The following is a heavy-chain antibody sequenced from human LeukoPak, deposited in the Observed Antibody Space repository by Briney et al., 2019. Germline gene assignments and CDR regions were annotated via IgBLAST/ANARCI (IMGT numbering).Heavy chain of an antibody. CDR1: GYTFTSYG. CDR2: ISAYNGNT. D-gene: IGHD4-23*01. CDR3: ARAPNYGGKSGGRIIDY. J-gene: IGHJ4*02. V-gene: IGHV1-18*01. Sequence: ASVKLSCKASGYTFTSYGISWVRQAPGQGLEWMGWISAYNGNTNYAQKLKGRVTMTTDTSTSTAYMELRSLRSDDTAVYYCARAPNYGGKSGGRIIDYWGQGTLVTVSS.